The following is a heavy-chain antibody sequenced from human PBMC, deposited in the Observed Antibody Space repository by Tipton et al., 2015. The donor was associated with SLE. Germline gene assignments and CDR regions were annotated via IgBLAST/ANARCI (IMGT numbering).Heavy chain of an antibody. CDR2: IYFSGTT. CDR1: GDSIVSYY. J-gene: IGHJ6*02. V-gene: IGHV4-59*12. D-gene: IGHD3-10*01. Sequence: TLSLTCTVSGDSIVSYYWSWIRQPPGKGLEWIGYIYFSGTTNYNPSLRSRVTISVDTSKNQFSLKLSSVTAADTAVYFCARDPPSSYYYGMDVWGRGATVTVSS. CDR3: ARDPPSSYYYGMDV.